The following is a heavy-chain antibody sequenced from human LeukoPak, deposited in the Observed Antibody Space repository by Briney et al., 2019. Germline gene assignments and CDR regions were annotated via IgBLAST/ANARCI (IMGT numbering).Heavy chain of an antibody. CDR3: ARSMVRGVIRYWFDP. CDR2: INANTGVT. J-gene: IGHJ5*02. V-gene: IGHV1-2*02. D-gene: IGHD3-10*01. CDR1: GFTFTGHY. Sequence: ASMKVSCKTSGFTFTGHYMHWLRQAPGQGLEWMGWINANTGVTHYAVKFQGRVTMTRDTSISTAYMELSRLRSDDTAVYYCARSMVRGVIRYWFDPWGQGTLVTVSS.